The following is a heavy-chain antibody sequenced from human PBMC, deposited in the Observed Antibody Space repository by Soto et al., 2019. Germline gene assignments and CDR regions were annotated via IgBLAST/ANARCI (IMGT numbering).Heavy chain of an antibody. CDR1: GGSVSSDDHY. CDR2: IFYSGSA. V-gene: IGHV4-30-4*01. J-gene: IGHJ5*02. D-gene: IGHD5-18*01. Sequence: SETLSLTCTVSGGSVSSDDHYWNWIRQAPGKGLEWIGYIFYSGSAYYNPSFQRRVTISVDTSNNQFSLKMNSVTAADTAVYYCARSTYSYGFSSWGQGTLVTVSS. CDR3: ARSTYSYGFSS.